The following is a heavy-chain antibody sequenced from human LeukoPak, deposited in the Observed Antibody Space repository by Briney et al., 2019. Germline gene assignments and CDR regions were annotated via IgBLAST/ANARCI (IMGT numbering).Heavy chain of an antibody. CDR1: GFTFSSYS. J-gene: IGHJ2*01. V-gene: IGHV3-21*01. D-gene: IGHD2-21*02. CDR3: ASDASLCGGDCYPYWYFDL. CDR2: ISSSSSYI. Sequence: PGGSLRLSCAASGFTFSSYSMNWVRQAPGKGLEWVSSISSSSSYIYYADSVKGRFTISRDNAKNSLYLAMNSLRAEDTAVYYCASDASLCGGDCYPYWYFDLWGRGTLVTVSS.